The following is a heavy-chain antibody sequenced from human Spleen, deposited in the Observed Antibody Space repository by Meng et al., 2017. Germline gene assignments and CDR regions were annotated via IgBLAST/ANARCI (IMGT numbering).Heavy chain of an antibody. Sequence: QVTLQESPPGLLNPSGTLSLTGAVSGASHSSANWLSWVRQPPGKGPEWIGEINHSGSTNYNPSLKSRVTISVDTSKNQFSLKLSSVTAADTAVYYCGGSSGYKGRVWYFDLWGRGTLVTVSS. CDR1: GASHSSANW. D-gene: IGHD3-22*01. J-gene: IGHJ2*01. CDR2: INHSGST. V-gene: IGHV4-4*02. CDR3: GGSSGYKGRVWYFDL.